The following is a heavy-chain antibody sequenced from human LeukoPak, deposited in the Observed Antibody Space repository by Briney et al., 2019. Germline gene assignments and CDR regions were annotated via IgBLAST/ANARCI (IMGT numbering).Heavy chain of an antibody. Sequence: SSETLSLTCTVSAGSISSSSYYWGWIRQSPGKGLEWIGSIYYSGSTYYNPSLKRRVTISVDTSKNQFSLRLRSVTAADTAVYYCARHEGLPGSFDPWGQGTLVTVSS. CDR2: IYYSGST. CDR1: AGSISSSSYY. CDR3: ARHEGLPGSFDP. D-gene: IGHD5-12*01. J-gene: IGHJ5*02. V-gene: IGHV4-39*01.